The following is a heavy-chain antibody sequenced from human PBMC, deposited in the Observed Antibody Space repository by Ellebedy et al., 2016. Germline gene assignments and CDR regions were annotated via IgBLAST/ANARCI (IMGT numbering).Heavy chain of an antibody. J-gene: IGHJ3*02. D-gene: IGHD5-18*01. V-gene: IGHV4-59*01. CDR2: IYYSGST. CDR3: ARGDSYVILPAFDI. Sequence: SETLSLXXTVSGGSISSYYWSWIRQPPGKGLEWIGYIYYSGSTNYNPSLKSRVTISVDTSKNQFSLKLSSVTAADTAVYYCARGDSYVILPAFDIWGQGTMVTVSS. CDR1: GGSISSYY.